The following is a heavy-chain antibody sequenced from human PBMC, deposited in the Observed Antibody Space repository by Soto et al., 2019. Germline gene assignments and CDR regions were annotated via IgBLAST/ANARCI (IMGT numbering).Heavy chain of an antibody. J-gene: IGHJ6*02. V-gene: IGHV2-5*02. D-gene: IGHD2-15*01. CDR3: THKGGRGAGMDV. CDR1: GFSLSNSGVG. Sequence: QITVKESGPTLVKPTQTLTLTCTFSGFSLSNSGVGVAWIRQPPGKALESLALIYWDDDERYRPSLRSRLTITKDTSKNQVVLTMTNVDPVDTATYFCTHKGGRGAGMDVWGQGTTVTVSS. CDR2: IYWDDDE.